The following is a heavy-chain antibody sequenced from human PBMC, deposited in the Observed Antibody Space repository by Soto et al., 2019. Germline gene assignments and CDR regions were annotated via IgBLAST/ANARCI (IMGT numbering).Heavy chain of an antibody. Sequence: EVQLVESGGGLVQPGGSLRLSCAASGFTFSSYEMNWVRQAPGKGLEWVSYISSSGSTIYYADSVKGRFTISRDNAKNSLYLQMNSLGAEDTAVYYCARFSGSYNLNYYYGMDVWGQGTTVTVSS. V-gene: IGHV3-48*03. J-gene: IGHJ6*02. CDR2: ISSSGSTI. D-gene: IGHD1-26*01. CDR3: ARFSGSYNLNYYYGMDV. CDR1: GFTFSSYE.